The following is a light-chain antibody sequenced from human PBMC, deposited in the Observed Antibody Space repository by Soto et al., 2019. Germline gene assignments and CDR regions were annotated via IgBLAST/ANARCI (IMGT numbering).Light chain of an antibody. CDR1: QGINSR. CDR3: QQADSLPRT. Sequence: DIQMTQSPSSVSASVGDRVTITCRASQGINSRLAWYQQKPGKAPKLLIYFASSLESGVPSRFIGSGSGTDFTLTISSLQPEDFATSYCQQADSLPRTFGGGTKVEIK. J-gene: IGKJ4*01. CDR2: FAS. V-gene: IGKV1-12*01.